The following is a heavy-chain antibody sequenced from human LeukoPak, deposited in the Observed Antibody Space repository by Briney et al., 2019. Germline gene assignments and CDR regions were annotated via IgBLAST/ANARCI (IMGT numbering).Heavy chain of an antibody. V-gene: IGHV3-23*01. CDR1: AFALSVYA. D-gene: IGHD6-19*01. CDR2: INANSGTT. CDR3: AKPISGGLAVTADWFHP. J-gene: IGHJ5*01. Sequence: PGGSLRLSCAASAFALSVYAMSWLRQPPGKGLEWVSTINANSGTTSYAASVRGRFTISRDNSKNTLYLQLNTLRADDTATYYCAKPISGGLAVTADWFHPWGQGTLVVVSS.